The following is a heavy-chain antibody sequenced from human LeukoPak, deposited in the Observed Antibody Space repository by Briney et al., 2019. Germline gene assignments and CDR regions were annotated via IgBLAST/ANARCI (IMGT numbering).Heavy chain of an antibody. V-gene: IGHV3-66*01. CDR3: ARDHSGIAAAGNAFDI. J-gene: IGHJ3*02. Sequence: GGSLRLSCVASGFTISSNYMSWVRRAPGKGLEWVSVIYSGGSTYYADSVKGRFTISRDNSKNTLYLQMNSLRAEDTAVYYCARDHSGIAAAGNAFDIWGQGTMVTVSS. CDR1: GFTISSNY. CDR2: IYSGGST. D-gene: IGHD6-13*01.